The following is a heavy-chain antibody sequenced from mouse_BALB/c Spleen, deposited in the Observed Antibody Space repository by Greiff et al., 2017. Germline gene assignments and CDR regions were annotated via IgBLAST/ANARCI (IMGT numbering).Heavy chain of an antibody. CDR1: GFSLTDYG. V-gene: IGHV2-6-5*01. J-gene: IGHJ3*01. Sequence: QVQLKESGPGLVAPSQSLSITCTVSGFSLTDYGVSWIRQTPGKGLEWLGVIRGGGSTYYNSALKSSLSISKDNPKSQVFLKMNSLQTDDTAMYYCAKHNPDFAYWGQGTLVTVSA. CDR2: IRGGGST. CDR3: AKHNPDFAY.